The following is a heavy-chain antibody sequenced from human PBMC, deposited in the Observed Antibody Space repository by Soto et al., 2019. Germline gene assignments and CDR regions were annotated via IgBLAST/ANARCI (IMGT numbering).Heavy chain of an antibody. V-gene: IGHV3-49*03. J-gene: IGHJ6*02. CDR1: GFTFGDYA. CDR3: TSQERGYYDILTGYPNYYGMDV. CDR2: IRSKAYGGTT. D-gene: IGHD3-9*01. Sequence: PGGSLRLSCTASGFTFGDYAMSWFRQAPGKGLEWVGFIRSKAYGGTTEYAASVKGKFTISRDDSKSIAYLQMNSLKTEDTAVYYCTSQERGYYDILTGYPNYYGMDVWGQGTTVTVSS.